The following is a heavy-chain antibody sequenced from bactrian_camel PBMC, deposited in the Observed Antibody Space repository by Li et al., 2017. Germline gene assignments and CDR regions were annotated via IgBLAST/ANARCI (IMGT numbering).Heavy chain of an antibody. D-gene: IGHD2*01. J-gene: IGHJ4*01. V-gene: IGHV3S6*01. CDR1: GLTDSSYC. CDR3: AASFSYAGTWCVRGLKGNEYRY. CDR2: LEKDGNE. Sequence: QLVESGGGSVQPGGSLRLSCAASGLTDSSYCMAWFRQAPGKWREGLAHLEKDGNEAYAVSVKGRFTISQDKAKSTWYLQMNNLKPDDTAVYYCAASFSYAGTWCVRGLKGNEYRYGGQGTQVTVS.